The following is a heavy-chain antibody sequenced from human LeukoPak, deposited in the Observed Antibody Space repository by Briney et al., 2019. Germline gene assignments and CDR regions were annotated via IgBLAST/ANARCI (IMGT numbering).Heavy chain of an antibody. CDR2: VSYVGT. CDR1: GGSIDTFF. V-gene: IGHV4-59*01. D-gene: IGHD6-19*01. Sequence: PSETLSHTCSVSGGSIDTFFWTWIRQPPGKGLEWVGYVSYVGTSYNPSLKSRLTISLDTSGTQFFLNLTSVTAADTGVYYCARGMRIAVAGYWFDPSGQGTLVTVSS. CDR3: ARGMRIAVAGYWFDP. J-gene: IGHJ5*02.